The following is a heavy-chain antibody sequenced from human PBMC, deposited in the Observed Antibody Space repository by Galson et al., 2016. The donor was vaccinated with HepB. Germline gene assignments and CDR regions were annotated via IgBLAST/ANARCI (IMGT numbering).Heavy chain of an antibody. Sequence: SVKVSCKASGYSFTSYYMHWIRQAPGQGLEWMGWISPKSGDTKYVQKFQGRVTMTRDTSISTAYMEVKRRRSDDTAVYYCERGHSYSHVESWGQGTLVTVSS. CDR3: ERGHSYSHVES. CDR2: ISPKSGDT. D-gene: IGHD5-18*01. CDR1: GYSFTSYY. J-gene: IGHJ4*02. V-gene: IGHV1-2*02.